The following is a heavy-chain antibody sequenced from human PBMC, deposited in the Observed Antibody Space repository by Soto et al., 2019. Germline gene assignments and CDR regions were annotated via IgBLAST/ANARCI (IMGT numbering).Heavy chain of an antibody. CDR2: IIPFFGTA. J-gene: IGHJ4*02. D-gene: IGHD4-17*01. V-gene: IGHV1-69*13. CDR3: AKSAPMDAGDKYYYEF. Sequence: SVKVSCKSPGGPLSAFGISWVRQAPGQGLEWMGGIIPFFGTARSSQKFEDRITITADESTNTVYMELRSPTSEDTAIYYCAKSAPMDAGDKYYYEFWGQGALVTVPS. CDR1: GGPLSAFG.